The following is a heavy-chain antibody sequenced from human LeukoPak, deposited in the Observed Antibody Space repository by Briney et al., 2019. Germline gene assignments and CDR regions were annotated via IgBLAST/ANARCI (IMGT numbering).Heavy chain of an antibody. Sequence: GGSLRLSCVASGFTFANVWMSWVRQAPGKGLVWVGRIQSKTNGTTTDFAAPAKDRFTISRDDSKNTLYLQMSSLKTEDTAVYYCATHRKYYDSTAYYFDSWGQGTLVTVSS. D-gene: IGHD3-22*01. CDR1: GFTFANVW. CDR3: ATHRKYYDSTAYYFDS. V-gene: IGHV3-15*01. CDR2: IQSKTNGTTT. J-gene: IGHJ4*02.